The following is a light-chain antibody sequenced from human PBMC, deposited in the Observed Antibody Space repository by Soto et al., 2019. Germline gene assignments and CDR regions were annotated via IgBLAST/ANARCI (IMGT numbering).Light chain of an antibody. J-gene: IGKJ1*01. V-gene: IGKV3-20*01. Sequence: EIVLTQSPGTLSLSPGKRATLSCRASQSISSSYLAWYQQRPGQAPRLLIYGASTRATGIPDRFSGSGSGTDFTLTISRLEPEDFAVYYCHQYGSSQTFGQGTKVDIK. CDR3: HQYGSSQT. CDR1: QSISSSY. CDR2: GAS.